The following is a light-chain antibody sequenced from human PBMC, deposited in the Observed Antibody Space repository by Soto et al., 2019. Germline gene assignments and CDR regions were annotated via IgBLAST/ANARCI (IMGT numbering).Light chain of an antibody. V-gene: IGKV3-20*01. CDR3: QQDDNSPALT. CDR2: GAS. CDR1: RSISSSY. J-gene: IGKJ4*01. Sequence: EIVLTQSPGTLSLSPGERTTLSCRSSRSISSSYLAWYQQKPGQAPRLLIYGASTRATGIPDRFSGSGFGTDFTLTISRLEPEDFAVYYCQQDDNSPALTVGGGTKVEIK.